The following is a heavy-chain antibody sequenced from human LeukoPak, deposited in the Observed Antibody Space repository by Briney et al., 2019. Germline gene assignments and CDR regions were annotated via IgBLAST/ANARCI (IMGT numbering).Heavy chain of an antibody. CDR2: ISSSSSYI. CDR3: ARDLDIDYILYNWFDP. Sequence: GGSLRLSCAASGFTFSSYSMNWVRQAPGKGLEWVSSISSSSSYIYYADSVKGRFTISRDNAKNSLYLQMNSLRAEDTAVYYCARDLDIDYILYNWFDPWGQGTLVTVSS. V-gene: IGHV3-21*01. CDR1: GFTFSSYS. J-gene: IGHJ5*02. D-gene: IGHD3/OR15-3a*01.